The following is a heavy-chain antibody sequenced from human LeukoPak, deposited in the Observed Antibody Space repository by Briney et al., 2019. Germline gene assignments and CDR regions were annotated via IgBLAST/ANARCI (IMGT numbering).Heavy chain of an antibody. J-gene: IGHJ4*02. CDR1: GFSFSSYA. V-gene: IGHV3-30*04. CDR2: RSYDGINQ. CDR3: TLTTFGVVYYFDY. Sequence: GGSLRLSCATSGFSFSSYAMHWVRQAPGKGLEWVALRSYDGINQYYADSVKGRFIISRDNSKNTLYLQLNSLRLEDTAVYYCTLTTFGVVYYFDYWGQGTLVTVSS. D-gene: IGHD1/OR15-1a*01.